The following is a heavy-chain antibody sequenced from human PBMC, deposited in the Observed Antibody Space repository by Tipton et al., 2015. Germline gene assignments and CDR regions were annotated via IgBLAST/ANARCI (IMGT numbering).Heavy chain of an antibody. Sequence: LSCTVSGGSMSSNYWSWIRQPPGKGLERIGYIYYSGTPNYNPSLKSRVTFSVDTSKNQFYLKLRSVTAADTAVYYCAELGSGGFDPWGQGTLVTVSA. CDR2: IYYSGTP. V-gene: IGHV4-59*01. CDR3: AELGSGGFDP. J-gene: IGHJ5*02. CDR1: GGSMSSNY. D-gene: IGHD6-19*01.